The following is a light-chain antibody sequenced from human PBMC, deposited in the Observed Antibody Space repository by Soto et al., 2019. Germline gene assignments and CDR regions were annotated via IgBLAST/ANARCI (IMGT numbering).Light chain of an antibody. Sequence: DIQMTQSPSTLSASVGDRVTITCRASQGISNYLAWYQQKPGKVPELLIYGASTLKSGVPSRFSGSGSGTDFTLTISSLQPEDVATYYCLKYNSAPFTFGPGTKVDIK. CDR1: QGISNY. V-gene: IGKV1-27*01. CDR2: GAS. CDR3: LKYNSAPFT. J-gene: IGKJ3*01.